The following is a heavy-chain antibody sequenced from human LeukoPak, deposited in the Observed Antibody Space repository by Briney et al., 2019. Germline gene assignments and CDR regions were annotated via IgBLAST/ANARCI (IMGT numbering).Heavy chain of an antibody. J-gene: IGHJ2*01. CDR2: IYYSGST. CDR3: ARARGTTVTTRYFDL. Sequence: KPSETLSLTRTVSGGSISSYYWNWIRQPPGEGLEWIGYIYYSGSTNYNPSLNSRVTISIDTTKNQFSLKLNSVTAADTAVYYCARARGTTVTTRYFDLWGRGTLVTVSS. D-gene: IGHD4-11*01. CDR1: GGSISSYY. V-gene: IGHV4-59*01.